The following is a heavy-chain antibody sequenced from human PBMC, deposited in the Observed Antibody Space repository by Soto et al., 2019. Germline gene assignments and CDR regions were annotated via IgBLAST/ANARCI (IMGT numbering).Heavy chain of an antibody. CDR3: AKDAREAAPSDV. Sequence: QAQLVQSGPEVKKPGASVKVSCKASGYAFTSYGINWVRRAPGQGLEWVGWMSTYNENKVYAQKLQGRVAMTMDAATSTAFLDLRHLRSDDTAVYYCAKDAREAAPSDVWGKGTLVTVSS. D-gene: IGHD2-15*01. CDR2: MSTYNENK. V-gene: IGHV1-18*01. J-gene: IGHJ3*01. CDR1: GYAFTSYG.